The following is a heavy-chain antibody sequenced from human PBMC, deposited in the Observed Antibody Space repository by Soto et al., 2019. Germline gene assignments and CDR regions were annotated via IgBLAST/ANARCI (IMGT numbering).Heavy chain of an antibody. CDR3: ARDRGPAGGGACDI. D-gene: IGHD3-10*01. CDR2: VDVGGGST. Sequence: EVQLLESGGGLVQPGGSLRLSCAASGFTFSTHAMIWVRQAPGKGLNWVSTVDVGGGSTYYTDSVKGRFTVSRDNSKNTVYLQLNTLRAEATAIYFCARDRGPAGGGACDIWGEGTMVTVSS. V-gene: IGHV3-23*01. J-gene: IGHJ3*02. CDR1: GFTFSTHA.